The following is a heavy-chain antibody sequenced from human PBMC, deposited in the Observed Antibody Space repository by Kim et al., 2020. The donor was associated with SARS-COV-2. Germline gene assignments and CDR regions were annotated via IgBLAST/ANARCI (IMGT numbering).Heavy chain of an antibody. CDR2: IYYSGST. J-gene: IGHJ4*01. Sequence: SETLSLTCTFSGGSISSSSYYWGWIRQPPGKGLEWIGSIYYSGSTYYNPSLKRRVTISVDPSNKQFSLQVISVIAADTAVYYCAIGSYIVSDHFYYWG. CDR1: GGSISSSSYY. CDR3: AIGSYIVSDHFYY. D-gene: IGHD5-12*01. V-gene: IGHV4-39*01.